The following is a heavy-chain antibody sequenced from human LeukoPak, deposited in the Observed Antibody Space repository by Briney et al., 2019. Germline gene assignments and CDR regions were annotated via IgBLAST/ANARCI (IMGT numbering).Heavy chain of an antibody. V-gene: IGHV4-34*01. Sequence: SETLSLTCAVYGGSFSGYYCSWIRQPPGKGLEWIGEINHGGTSNYNPSFQSRVTISLDTSKNHFSLKLNSVTAADTAVYYCARGTITRLKTWGQGALVTVSS. CDR3: ARGTITRLKT. J-gene: IGHJ5*02. CDR2: INHGGTS. CDR1: GGSFSGYY. D-gene: IGHD1-14*01.